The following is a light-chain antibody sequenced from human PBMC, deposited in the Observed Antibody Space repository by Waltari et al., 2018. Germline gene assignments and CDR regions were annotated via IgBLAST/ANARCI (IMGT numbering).Light chain of an antibody. Sequence: DIQMAPSPSSLSASVGDRFPITCRASQSISNWLAWYQQKPGKAPKLLIYKASTLESGVPSRFSGRGSGTEFTLTISSLQPDDFATYYCQQYNSYSLLSFGGGTKVEIK. J-gene: IGKJ4*01. CDR2: KAS. V-gene: IGKV1-5*03. CDR3: QQYNSYSLLS. CDR1: QSISNW.